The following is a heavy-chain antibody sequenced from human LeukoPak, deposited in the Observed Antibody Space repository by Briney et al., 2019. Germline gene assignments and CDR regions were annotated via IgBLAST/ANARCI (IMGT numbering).Heavy chain of an antibody. CDR1: GGSISSYY. CDR2: IYYSGST. CDR3: ASLDRGSSWVYFDY. Sequence: PSETLSLTCTVSGGSISSYYWSWIRQPPGKGLEWIGYIYYSGSTNYNPSLKSRVTISVDTSKNQFSLKLSSVTAADTAVYYSASLDRGSSWVYFDYWGQGTLVTVSS. J-gene: IGHJ4*02. V-gene: IGHV4-59*01. D-gene: IGHD6-13*01.